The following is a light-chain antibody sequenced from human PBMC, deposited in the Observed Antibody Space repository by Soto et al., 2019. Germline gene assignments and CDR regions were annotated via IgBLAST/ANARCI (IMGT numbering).Light chain of an antibody. V-gene: IGKV1-39*01. CDR3: QQSYSTPFT. J-gene: IGKJ3*01. CDR2: AAS. CDR1: QSISSY. Sequence: DIQMTQSPSSLSASVGDRVTITCRASQSISSYLNWYQQKPGKAPKLLIYAASSLQSGVPSRFSGSGSGTDFTLTISSLQPEDFANYYCQQSYSTPFTSGPGTKVDIK.